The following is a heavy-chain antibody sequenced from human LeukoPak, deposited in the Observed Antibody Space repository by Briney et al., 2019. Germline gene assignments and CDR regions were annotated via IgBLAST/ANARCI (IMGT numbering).Heavy chain of an antibody. Sequence: PGGSLRLSCAASGFTFSSYWMHWDRQAPGKGLVWVSRINSDGSSTSYADSVKGRFTISRDNAKNTLYLQMNSLRAEDTAVYYCARGGFDVPGMDVWGQGTTVTVSS. CDR3: ARGGFDVPGMDV. CDR1: GFTFSSYW. V-gene: IGHV3-74*01. CDR2: INSDGSST. D-gene: IGHD3-10*02. J-gene: IGHJ6*02.